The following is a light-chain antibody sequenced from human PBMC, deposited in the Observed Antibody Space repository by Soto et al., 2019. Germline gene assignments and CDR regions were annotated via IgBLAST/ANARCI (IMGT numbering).Light chain of an antibody. V-gene: IGKV1-39*01. Sequence: DIQMTQSPSSLSASVGYRVTITCRSSQSISSYLNWYQQTPGKAPKLLIYTASSLHSGVPSRFSGSGSGTDFTLTISSLQHEDFATYYCQQSYSSPRTFGGGTKVDIK. CDR2: TAS. CDR1: QSISSY. CDR3: QQSYSSPRT. J-gene: IGKJ4*01.